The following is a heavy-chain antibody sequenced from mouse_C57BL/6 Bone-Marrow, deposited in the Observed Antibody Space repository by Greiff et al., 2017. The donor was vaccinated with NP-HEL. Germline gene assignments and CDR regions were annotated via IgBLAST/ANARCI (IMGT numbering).Heavy chain of an antibody. CDR2: IDPEDGET. Sequence: VQLQQSGAELVKPGASVKLSCTASGFNIKDYYMHWVKQRTEQGLEWIGRIDPEDGETKYAPKFQGKATITADTSSNTAYLQLSSLTSEDTSGYYCARYRAGCLAWFAYWGQGTLVTVSA. D-gene: IGHD3-2*02. J-gene: IGHJ3*01. CDR1: GFNIKDYY. V-gene: IGHV14-2*01. CDR3: ARYRAGCLAWFAY.